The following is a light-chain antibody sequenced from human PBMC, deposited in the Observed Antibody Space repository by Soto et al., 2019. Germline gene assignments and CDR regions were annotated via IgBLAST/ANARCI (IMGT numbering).Light chain of an antibody. V-gene: IGKV3D-15*01. CDR3: QQYDDWLLLT. Sequence: EIVMTQSPATLSVSPGERATLSCRASQSVNIYLAWYQQKPGQAPRLLIFGASYRATGIPARFSGSGSGTEFNLTISRLQSEDFAVYFCQQYDDWLLLTFGGGTKVDIK. J-gene: IGKJ4*01. CDR1: QSVNIY. CDR2: GAS.